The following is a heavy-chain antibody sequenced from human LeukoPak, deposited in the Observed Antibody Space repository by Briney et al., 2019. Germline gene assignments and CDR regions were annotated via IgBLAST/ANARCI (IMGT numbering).Heavy chain of an antibody. CDR2: INTSGGST. Sequence: GGSLRLSCAASGFTFSIYAMSWVRQAPGKGLEWVSGINTSGGSTYYADTVKGRFTISRDNSKNTLYLQMNSLRAEEQAIYYCAKGFSYSTDAFDIWGQGTMVTVSS. D-gene: IGHD2-15*01. CDR3: AKGFSYSTDAFDI. CDR1: GFTFSIYA. J-gene: IGHJ3*02. V-gene: IGHV3-23*01.